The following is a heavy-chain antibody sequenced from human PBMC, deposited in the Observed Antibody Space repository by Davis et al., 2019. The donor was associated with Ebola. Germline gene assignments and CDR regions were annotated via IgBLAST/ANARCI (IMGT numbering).Heavy chain of an antibody. J-gene: IGHJ4*02. Sequence: MPSETLSLTCAVYGGSFSGYYWSWIRQPPGKGLEWIGEINHSGSTNYNPSLKSRVTISVDRSKNQFSLKLSSVTAADTAVYYCAARFLEWLFVSWGQGTLVTVSS. CDR1: GGSFSGYY. CDR3: AARFLEWLFVS. D-gene: IGHD3-3*01. V-gene: IGHV4-34*01. CDR2: INHSGST.